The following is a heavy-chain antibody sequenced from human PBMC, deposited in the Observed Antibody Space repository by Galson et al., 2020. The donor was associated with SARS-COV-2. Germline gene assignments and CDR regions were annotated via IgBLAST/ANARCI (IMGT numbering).Heavy chain of an antibody. D-gene: IGHD2-21*01. CDR2: LSGSGGTT. J-gene: IGHJ4*01. V-gene: IGHV3-23*01. CDR1: GFTFSSFA. CDR3: VRAAYCGGDCSSTFGPGNDPFV. Sequence: GGSLRLSCAASGFTFSSFAMSWVRHTPAKGLELVSALSGSGGTTYYADSVKGRFIISRDNSKNAASLQMNNLRDDDTAVYFCVRAAYCGGDCSSTFGPGNDPFVWGHGTLGSVSS.